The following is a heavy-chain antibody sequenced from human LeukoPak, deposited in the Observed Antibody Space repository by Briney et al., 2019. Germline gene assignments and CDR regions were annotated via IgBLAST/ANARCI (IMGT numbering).Heavy chain of an antibody. CDR3: AREVRPYYHDSSGSASFDY. Sequence: ASVKVSCKASGYTFTGYYMHWVRQAPGQGLEWMGWINPNSGGTNYAQKFQGRVTMTRDTSISTAYMELSRLRSDDTAVYYCAREVRPYYHDSSGSASFDYWGQGTLVTVSS. D-gene: IGHD3-22*01. J-gene: IGHJ4*02. CDR2: INPNSGGT. CDR1: GYTFTGYY. V-gene: IGHV1-2*02.